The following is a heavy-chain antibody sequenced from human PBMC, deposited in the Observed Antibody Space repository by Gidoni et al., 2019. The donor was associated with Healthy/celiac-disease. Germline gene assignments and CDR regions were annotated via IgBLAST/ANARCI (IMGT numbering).Heavy chain of an antibody. CDR2: ISYDESNK. CDR1: GFTFTSYG. Sequence: QVQLVESGGGVVQPGRSLRLSCAASGFTFTSYGMHWVRQAPGKGLEWVAVISYDESNKFYADSVKGRFTISRDNSKNTLYLQMNSLRAEDTAVYYCAKAPSGSYYYFDYWGQGTLVTVSS. CDR3: AKAPSGSYYYFDY. V-gene: IGHV3-30*18. D-gene: IGHD1-26*01. J-gene: IGHJ4*02.